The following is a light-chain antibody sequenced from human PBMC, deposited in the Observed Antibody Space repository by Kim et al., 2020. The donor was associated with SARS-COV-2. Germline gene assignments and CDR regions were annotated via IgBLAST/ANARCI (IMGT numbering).Light chain of an antibody. V-gene: IGKV1-12*01. J-gene: IGKJ2*01. CDR2: AAN. CDR3: QQANNFPYT. Sequence: SASVGDRVTITCRASQGVSSRVAWYQQKPGKAPKLLIYAANNLQSGVPSRFSGSGYGTDFTLTISSLQPEDFATYSCQQANNFPYTFGQGTKLEIK. CDR1: QGVSSR.